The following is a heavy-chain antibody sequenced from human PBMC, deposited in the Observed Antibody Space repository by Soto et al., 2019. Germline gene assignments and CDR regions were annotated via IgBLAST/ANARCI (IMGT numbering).Heavy chain of an antibody. D-gene: IGHD5-12*01. V-gene: IGHV3-30*01. CDR2: ISYDGSNK. CDR1: GGTCSSYA. CDR3: ARDEYIVATTGISSFDY. Sequence: GGSLRLSCAAAGGTCSSYAMHWVRQAPGKGLKRVAVISYDGSNKYYADSVKGRFTISRDNSKNTLYLQMNSLRAEDTAVYFCARDEYIVATTGISSFDYWGQGTLVTVSS. J-gene: IGHJ4*02.